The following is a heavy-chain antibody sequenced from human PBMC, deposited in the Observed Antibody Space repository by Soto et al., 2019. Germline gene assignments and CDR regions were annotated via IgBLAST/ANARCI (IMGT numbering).Heavy chain of an antibody. CDR1: GGSISSGDYY. V-gene: IGHV4-30-4*01. CDR2: IYYSGST. Sequence: QVQLQESGPGLVKPSQTLSLTCTVSGGSISSGDYYWSWIRQPPGKGLEWIGYIYYSGSTYYNPSLKSRFTISVDTSKNQFSLNLSSVTAADTAVYYCAREGDDYGDGELGDWGQGTLVTVSS. J-gene: IGHJ4*02. D-gene: IGHD4-17*01. CDR3: AREGDDYGDGELGD.